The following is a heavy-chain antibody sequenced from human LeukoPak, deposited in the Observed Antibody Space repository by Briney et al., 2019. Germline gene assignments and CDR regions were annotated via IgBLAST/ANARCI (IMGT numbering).Heavy chain of an antibody. J-gene: IGHJ4*02. V-gene: IGHV3-30-3*01. Sequence: GSLRLSCAASGFTFSSYAMHWVRQAPGKGLEWVAVISYDGSNKYYADSVKGRFTISRDNSKNTLYLQMNSLRAEDTAVYYCARDSGCYFDYWGQGTPVTVSS. D-gene: IGHD6-25*01. CDR2: ISYDGSNK. CDR3: ARDSGCYFDY. CDR1: GFTFSSYA.